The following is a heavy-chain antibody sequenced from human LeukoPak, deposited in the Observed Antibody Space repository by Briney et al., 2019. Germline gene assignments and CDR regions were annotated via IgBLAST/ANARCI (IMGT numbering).Heavy chain of an antibody. V-gene: IGHV4-39*07. CDR3: ARGGRGWELLRGSQFDY. CDR2: INHSGST. D-gene: IGHD1-26*01. J-gene: IGHJ4*02. Sequence: PSETLSLTCTVSGGSISSGGYYWSWIRQHPGKGLEWIGEINHSGSTNYNPSLKSRVTISVDTSKNQFSLKLSSVTAADTAVYYCARGGRGWELLRGSQFDYWGQGTLVTVSS. CDR1: GGSISSGGYY.